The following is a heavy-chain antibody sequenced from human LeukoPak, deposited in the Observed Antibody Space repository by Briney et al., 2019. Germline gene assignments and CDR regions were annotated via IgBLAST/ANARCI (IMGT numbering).Heavy chain of an antibody. CDR3: ATGPPYSSSWSYFDY. V-gene: IGHV1-24*01. Sequence: ASVTVSCKVSGYTLTELSMHWVRQAPGKGLEWMGGFDPEDGETIYAQKFQGRVTMTEDTSTDTAYMELSSLRSEDTAVYYCATGPPYSSSWSYFDYWGQGTLVTVSS. CDR2: FDPEDGET. J-gene: IGHJ4*02. D-gene: IGHD6-13*01. CDR1: GYTLTELS.